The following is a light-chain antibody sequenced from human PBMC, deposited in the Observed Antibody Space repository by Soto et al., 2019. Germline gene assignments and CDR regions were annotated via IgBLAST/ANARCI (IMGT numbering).Light chain of an antibody. CDR1: SSDVGGYNY. Sequence: QSALTQPASVSGSPGQSITISCTGTSSDVGGYNYVSWYQQHPGKAPKLIIYDVTNRPSGVSNRFSGSKSGNTASLTISGLQAEDEADYCCSSYTSNSTLVVFGGGTQLTVL. CDR3: SSYTSNSTLVV. V-gene: IGLV2-14*01. CDR2: DVT. J-gene: IGLJ2*01.